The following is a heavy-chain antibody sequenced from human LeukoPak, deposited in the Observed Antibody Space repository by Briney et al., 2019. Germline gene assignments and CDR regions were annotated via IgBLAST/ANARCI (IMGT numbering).Heavy chain of an antibody. J-gene: IGHJ4*02. Sequence: PGGSLRLSCAASGFTFDDYGMSWVRQAPGKGLEWVSGINWNGGGTGYADSVKGRFTISRDNAKNSLYLQMNSLRVEDTAFYYCAKASEVSSSWYNSFDCWGQGTLVTVSS. CDR3: AKASEVSSSWYNSFDC. CDR2: INWNGGGT. D-gene: IGHD6-13*01. CDR1: GFTFDDYG. V-gene: IGHV3-20*04.